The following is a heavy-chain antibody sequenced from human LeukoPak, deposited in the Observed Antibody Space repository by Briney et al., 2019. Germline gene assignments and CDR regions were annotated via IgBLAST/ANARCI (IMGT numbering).Heavy chain of an antibody. CDR2: IDKDRKDI. J-gene: IGHJ4*02. Sequence: GGSLRLSCAASGLSISNFWMHWVRQAPGKGLEWVAIIDKDRKDIKYVDSVKGRFTLSRDNAKNSVYLQMNSLRTEDTALYYCVTDGDKWNDFEYWGQGTLVTVSS. CDR3: VTDGDKWNDFEY. D-gene: IGHD1-1*01. V-gene: IGHV3-7*01. CDR1: GLSISNFW.